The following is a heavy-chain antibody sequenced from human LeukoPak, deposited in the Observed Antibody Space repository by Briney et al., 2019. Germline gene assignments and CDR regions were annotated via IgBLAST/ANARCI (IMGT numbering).Heavy chain of an antibody. Sequence: PTGGSLRLSCAASEFTFFTYWMSWVRQAPGKGLEWVANIKQDGSEKYYVDSVKGRFTISRDNAKNSLYLQMNSLRAEDTAAYYCAREARSRRFGELSSYFDYWGQGTLVTVSS. CDR2: IKQDGSEK. V-gene: IGHV3-7*01. CDR1: EFTFFTYW. J-gene: IGHJ4*02. CDR3: AREARSRRFGELSSYFDY. D-gene: IGHD3-10*01.